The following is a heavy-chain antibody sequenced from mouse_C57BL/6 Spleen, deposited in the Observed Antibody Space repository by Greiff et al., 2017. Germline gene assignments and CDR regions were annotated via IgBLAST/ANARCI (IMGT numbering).Heavy chain of an antibody. CDR1: GYTFTSYW. D-gene: IGHD1-1*01. J-gene: IGHJ2*01. Sequence: VQLQQPGAELVMPGASVKLSCKASGYTFTSYWMHWVKQRPGQGLEWIGEIDPSDSYTNYNQKFKGKSTLTVDKSSSTAYMQLSSLTSEDSAVYYCARYIYYYGSFDYWGQGTTLTVSS. V-gene: IGHV1-69*01. CDR3: ARYIYYYGSFDY. CDR2: IDPSDSYT.